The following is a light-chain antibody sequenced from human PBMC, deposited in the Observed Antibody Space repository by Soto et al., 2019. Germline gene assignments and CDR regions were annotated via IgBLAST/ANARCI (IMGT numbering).Light chain of an antibody. CDR3: QQYNNWPYT. J-gene: IGKJ2*01. V-gene: IGKV3-15*01. Sequence: EIVMTQSPATLSVSPGERATLSCRASQRVNNNLAWYQQKPGQAPRLLMYGTSTRATGIPARLSGSGSGTEFTLTISSLQSEDFAVYYCQQYNNWPYTFGQGTKLEIK. CDR1: QRVNNN. CDR2: GTS.